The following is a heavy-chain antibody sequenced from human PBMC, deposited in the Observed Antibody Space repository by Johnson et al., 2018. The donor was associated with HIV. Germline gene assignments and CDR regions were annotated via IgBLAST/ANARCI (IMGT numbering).Heavy chain of an antibody. CDR3: TALWAAAGDAFDI. J-gene: IGHJ3*02. CDR2: IRSKTDGGTT. Sequence: VQLVESGGGLVQPGGSLRLSCAASGFTFNNAWMSWVRQAPGKGLEWLGRIRSKTDGGTTDYSEPVNGRFTISRDDLKNTLYLQMNSLKSEDTAVYYCTALWAAAGDAFDIWGQGTMVTVSS. CDR1: GFTFNNAW. V-gene: IGHV3-15*01. D-gene: IGHD6-13*01.